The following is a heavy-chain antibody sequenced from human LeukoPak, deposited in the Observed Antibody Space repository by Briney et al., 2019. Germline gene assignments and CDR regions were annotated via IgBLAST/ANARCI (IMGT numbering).Heavy chain of an antibody. J-gene: IGHJ6*03. Sequence: GGSLRLSCAASGFTFSYYTMNWVRQAPGKGLEWVSSISSSSTYIYYADSVKGRFTISRDNSKNTLYLQMNSLRAEDTAVYYCAKDGGELYYYYYMDVWGKGTTVTVSS. CDR3: AKDGGELYYYYYMDV. D-gene: IGHD1-26*01. CDR1: GFTFSYYT. V-gene: IGHV3-21*01. CDR2: ISSSSTYI.